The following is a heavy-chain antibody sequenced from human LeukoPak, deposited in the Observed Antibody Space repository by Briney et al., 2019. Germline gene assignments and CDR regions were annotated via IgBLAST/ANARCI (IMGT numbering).Heavy chain of an antibody. CDR2: INPSGGST. V-gene: IGHV1-46*01. J-gene: IGHJ4*02. CDR3: ARDLLRYSSGWYGYYFDY. Sequence: ASVKVSCKASGYTFTSYYMHWVRQAPGQGLEWMGIINPSGGSTSYAQKFQGRVTMTRDTSTSTVYMELSSLRSEDTAVYYCARDLLRYSSGWYGYYFDYWGQGTLVTVSS. CDR1: GYTFTSYY. D-gene: IGHD6-19*01.